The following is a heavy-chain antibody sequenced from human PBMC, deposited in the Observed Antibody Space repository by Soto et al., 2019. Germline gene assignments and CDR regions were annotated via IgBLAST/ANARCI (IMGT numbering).Heavy chain of an antibody. J-gene: IGHJ4*02. V-gene: IGHV5-51*01. CDR2: IFPGDSDI. CDR3: ARLLRYCSGDGCYYQFDF. D-gene: IGHD2-15*01. Sequence: LGESLKISCEGSGYTFSTYWTGWVRQMPGKGLEWMGIIFPGDSDIRYSPSFQGQVTISADKSISTAYLQWSSLKASDTAMYYFARLLRYCSGDGCYYQFDFWGQGTQVTVSS. CDR1: GYTFSTYW.